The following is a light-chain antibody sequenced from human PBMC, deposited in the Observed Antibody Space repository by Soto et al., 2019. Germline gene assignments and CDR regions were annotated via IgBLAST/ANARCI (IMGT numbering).Light chain of an antibody. CDR1: QSVSNSY. CDR3: QQYGSPPRT. V-gene: IGKV3-20*01. J-gene: IGKJ1*01. Sequence: EIVLTQSPAPLLFPPGARATLSCRASQSVSNSYLAWYQQKPGQAPRLLIFGASTRATGIPDRFSGSGSGTDFTLTISRLEPEDFAVYYCQQYGSPPRTFGQGTKVDIK. CDR2: GAS.